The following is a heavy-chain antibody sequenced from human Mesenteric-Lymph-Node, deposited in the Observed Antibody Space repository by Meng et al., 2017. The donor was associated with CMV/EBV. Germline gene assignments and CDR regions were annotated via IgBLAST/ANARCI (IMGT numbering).Heavy chain of an antibody. CDR1: GFTFSDYY. D-gene: IGHD7-27*01. J-gene: IGHJ5*02. V-gene: IGHV3-11*04. CDR3: AKAGERDWFDP. Sequence: GESLKISCAASGFTFSDYYMSWIRQAPGKGLEWISCISGDGDTIYYTDSVKGRFTIPRDNSKNTLYLQMNSLRAEDTAVYYCAKAGERDWFDPWGQGTLVTVSS. CDR2: ISGDGDTI.